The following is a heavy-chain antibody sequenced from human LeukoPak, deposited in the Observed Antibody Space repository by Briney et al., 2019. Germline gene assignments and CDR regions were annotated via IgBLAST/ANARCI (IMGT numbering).Heavy chain of an antibody. J-gene: IGHJ4*02. CDR1: GFTFSSYA. CDR2: ISYDGSNK. Sequence: PGGSLRLSCAASGFTFSSYAMHWVRQAPGKGLEWVAVISYDGSNKYYADSVKGRFTISRDNSKNTLYLQMNSLRAEDTAVYYCARERLGLQLWSYFDYWGQGTLVTVSS. CDR3: ARERLGLQLWSYFDY. V-gene: IGHV3-30-3*01. D-gene: IGHD5-18*01.